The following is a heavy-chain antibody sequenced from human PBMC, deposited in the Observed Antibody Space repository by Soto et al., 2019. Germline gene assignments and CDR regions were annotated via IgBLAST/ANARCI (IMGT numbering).Heavy chain of an antibody. Sequence: QVQLQESGPGLVKPSGTLSLTCAVSGGSISSSNWWSWVRQPPGKGLEWIGEIYHSGSTNYNPSLKSRVTISVDKSKNQFSLKLSSVTAADTAVYYCATAGLGYCSSTSCPEGYYYYGMDVWGQGTTVTVSS. CDR3: ATAGLGYCSSTSCPEGYYYYGMDV. CDR1: GGSISSSNW. V-gene: IGHV4-4*02. J-gene: IGHJ6*02. CDR2: IYHSGST. D-gene: IGHD2-2*01.